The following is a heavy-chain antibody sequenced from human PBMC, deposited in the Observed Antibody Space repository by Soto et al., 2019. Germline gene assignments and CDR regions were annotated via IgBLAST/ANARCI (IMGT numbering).Heavy chain of an antibody. CDR1: GGSVSSGSYY. CDR3: ARALWYSSSSWYFDL. Sequence: QVQLQESGPGLVKPSETLSLTCTVSGGSVSSGSYYWSWIRQPPGKGLEWIGYIYYSGSTNYNPSLKSRVTTSVDTSKNQFSLKLSSVTAADTAVYYCARALWYSSSSWYFDLWGRGTLVTVSS. D-gene: IGHD6-6*01. J-gene: IGHJ2*01. CDR2: IYYSGST. V-gene: IGHV4-61*01.